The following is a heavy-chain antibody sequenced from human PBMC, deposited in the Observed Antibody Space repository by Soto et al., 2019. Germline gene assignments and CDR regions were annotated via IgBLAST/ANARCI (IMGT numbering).Heavy chain of an antibody. CDR3: AKDLSFGELSSQVDY. D-gene: IGHD3-10*01. CDR1: GFTFSSYA. V-gene: IGHV3-23*01. Sequence: EVQLLESGGGLVQPRGSLRLSCAASGFTFSSYAMSWVRQAPGKGLEWVSAISGSGGSTYYADSVKGRFTISRDNSKNTLYLQRNSLRDEDTAVYYCAKDLSFGELSSQVDYWGQGTLVTVSS. J-gene: IGHJ4*02. CDR2: ISGSGGST.